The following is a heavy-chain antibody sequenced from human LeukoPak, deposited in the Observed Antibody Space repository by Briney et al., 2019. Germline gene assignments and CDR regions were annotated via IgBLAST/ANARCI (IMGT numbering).Heavy chain of an antibody. Sequence: SETLSLTCTVSGGSISSTSYYWGWIRQPPGKGLEWIGYIYYSGSTNYNPSLKSRVTISVDTSKNQFSLKLSSVTAADTAVYYCARAHPSSSWRYFDYWGQGTLVTVSS. CDR1: GGSISSTSYY. CDR2: IYYSGST. D-gene: IGHD6-13*01. V-gene: IGHV4-61*05. J-gene: IGHJ4*02. CDR3: ARAHPSSSWRYFDY.